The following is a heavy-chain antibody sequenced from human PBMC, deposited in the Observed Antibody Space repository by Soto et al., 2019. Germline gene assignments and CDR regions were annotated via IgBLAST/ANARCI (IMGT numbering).Heavy chain of an antibody. CDR1: GFTFSGYW. D-gene: IGHD3-16*01. J-gene: IGHJ3*02. CDR3: AREGDAFDI. Sequence: GGSLRLSCAATGFTFSGYWISWIRQAPGKGLEWVANIKQDGSQSYYVDSVKGRFTISRDNAKNSLFLQMNSLRVGDTAVYYCAREGDAFDIWGQGTMVTVSS. CDR2: IKQDGSQS. V-gene: IGHV3-7*05.